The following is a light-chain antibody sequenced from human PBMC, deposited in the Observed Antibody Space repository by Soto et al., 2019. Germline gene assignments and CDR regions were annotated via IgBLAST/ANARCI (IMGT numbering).Light chain of an antibody. CDR3: QQLNSFPIA. Sequence: IQLTQSPSSLSASVGDRITITCRASQGISSFLAWYQQKPGRAPKLLIYGASTLQSGVPSRFSGSGSGTDFTLTISSLQPEDFATYYCQQLNSFPIAFGPGTKVEIQ. CDR1: QGISSF. J-gene: IGKJ3*01. V-gene: IGKV1-9*01. CDR2: GAS.